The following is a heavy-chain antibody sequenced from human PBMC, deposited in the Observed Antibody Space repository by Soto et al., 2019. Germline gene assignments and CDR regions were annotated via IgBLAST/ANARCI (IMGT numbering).Heavy chain of an antibody. CDR3: ARAGYCSTTSCSYYGMDV. CDR2: ISSSGRAI. D-gene: IGHD2-2*01. Sequence: VGSLRLSCAASGFTFGSFEMNWVRQAPGKGLEWVSYISSSGRAIHYADSVKGRLTISRDNAKNSLYLQMNSLGAEDTAVYYCARAGYCSTTSCSYYGMDVWGQGTTVTVSS. CDR1: GFTFGSFE. J-gene: IGHJ6*02. V-gene: IGHV3-48*03.